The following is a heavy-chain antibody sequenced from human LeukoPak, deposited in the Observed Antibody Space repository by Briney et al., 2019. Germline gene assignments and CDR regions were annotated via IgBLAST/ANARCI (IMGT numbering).Heavy chain of an antibody. CDR2: IYSGGST. Sequence: GGSLRLSCAASGFTVSSIYMSWVRQAPGKGLEWVSVIYSGGSTYYADSVKGRFTISRDNSKNTLYLQMNSLRAEDTAVYYCARDTYRHSFYDILTGHYYYYYGMDVWGQGTTVTVSS. D-gene: IGHD3-9*01. CDR1: GFTVSSIY. CDR3: ARDTYRHSFYDILTGHYYYYYGMDV. V-gene: IGHV3-66*01. J-gene: IGHJ6*02.